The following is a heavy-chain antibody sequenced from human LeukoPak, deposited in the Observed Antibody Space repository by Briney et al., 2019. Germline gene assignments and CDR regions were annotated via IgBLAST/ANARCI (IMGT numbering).Heavy chain of an antibody. Sequence: GGSLRLSCAASGFTFSSYSMNWVRQAPGKGLEWVSSISSSSSYIYYADSVKGRFTISRDSAKNSLYLQMNSLRAEDTAVYYCARSYPIRYFDYWGQGTLVTVSS. CDR3: ARSYPIRYFDY. CDR1: GFTFSSYS. V-gene: IGHV3-21*01. CDR2: ISSSSSYI. J-gene: IGHJ4*02. D-gene: IGHD3-10*01.